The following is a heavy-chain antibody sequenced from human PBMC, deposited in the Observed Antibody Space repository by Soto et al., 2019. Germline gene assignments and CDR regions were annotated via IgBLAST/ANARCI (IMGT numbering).Heavy chain of an antibody. CDR2: IYYSGST. CDR1: GGSISSSSYY. CDR3: AIRGLYFDNKIDY. D-gene: IGHD3-9*01. V-gene: IGHV4-39*01. J-gene: IGHJ4*02. Sequence: QLQLQESGPGLVKPSETLSLTCTVSGGSISSSSYYWGWIRQPPGKGLEWIGSIYYSGSTYYNPSLKSRVTISVDTSKNQFSLKLSSVTAADTAVYYCAIRGLYFDNKIDYWGQGTLVTVSS.